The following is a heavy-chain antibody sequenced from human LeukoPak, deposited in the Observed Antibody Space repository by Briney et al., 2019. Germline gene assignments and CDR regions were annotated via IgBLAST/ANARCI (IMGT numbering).Heavy chain of an antibody. J-gene: IGHJ6*02. D-gene: IGHD3-10*01. V-gene: IGHV3-30*03. CDR1: GFTFSSYG. CDR3: ATDLLYYGSGSYIYYGMDV. CDR2: ISYDGSNK. Sequence: PGGSLRLSCAASGFTFSSYGMHWVRQAPGKGLEWVAVISYDGSNKYYADSVKGRFTISRDNSKNTLYLQMNSLRAEDTAVYYCATDLLYYGSGSYIYYGMDVWGQGTTVTVSS.